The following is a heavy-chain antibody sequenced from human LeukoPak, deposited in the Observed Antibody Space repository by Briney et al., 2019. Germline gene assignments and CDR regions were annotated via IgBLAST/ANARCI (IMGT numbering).Heavy chain of an antibody. J-gene: IGHJ4*02. Sequence: GGSPRLSCAASGFTFSTYWMSWVRQAPGKGLEWVANIKQDGSDKYYVDSVKGRFTISRDNAKNSLYLQMNSLRAEDAAVYYCARDGHATVAVNFDYWGQGTLVTVSS. CDR1: GFTFSTYW. CDR3: ARDGHATVAVNFDY. V-gene: IGHV3-7*01. D-gene: IGHD6-19*01. CDR2: IKQDGSDK.